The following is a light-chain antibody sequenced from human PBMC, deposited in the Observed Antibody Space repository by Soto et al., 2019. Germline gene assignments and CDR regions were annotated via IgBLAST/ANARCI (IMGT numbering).Light chain of an antibody. J-gene: IGKJ1*01. CDR3: QHYNSYSEA. V-gene: IGKV1-5*03. CDR2: KAS. Sequence: DIKMTQSPSTLSGSVGDRVTITGRASQTISSWLAWYQQKPGKAPKLLIYKASTLKSGVPSRFSGSGSGTEFTLTISSLQSDDFATYYCQHYNSYSEAFGQGTKVDI. CDR1: QTISSW.